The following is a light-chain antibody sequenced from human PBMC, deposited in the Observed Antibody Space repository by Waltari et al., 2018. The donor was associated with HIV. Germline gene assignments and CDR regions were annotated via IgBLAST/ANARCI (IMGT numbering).Light chain of an antibody. J-gene: IGKJ5*01. CDR2: AAS. V-gene: IGKV3-20*01. CDR1: QSVRSTY. Sequence: IVLTQSPGTLSLSSGERATLSCRASQSVRSTYLAWYQQKPGQAPRLLIYAASSRATGIPDRFSGSGSGTDFTLTISRLEPEDFAVYYCQQYGSSPITFGQGTRLDIK. CDR3: QQYGSSPIT.